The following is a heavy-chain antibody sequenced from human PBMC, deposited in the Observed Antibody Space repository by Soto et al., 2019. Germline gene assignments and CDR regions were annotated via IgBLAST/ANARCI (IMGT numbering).Heavy chain of an antibody. J-gene: IGHJ5*02. Sequence: VESLKISCNASGYIFIDYWIGWVRKMPGKGLEWMGIVYPRDSDTRYSPSFQGQVTISADRSTGTAFLQWRSLKASDTALYYCARPPRPGYSPHLIPWAQGPRVPVSS. CDR3: ARPPRPGYSPHLIP. V-gene: IGHV5-51*01. D-gene: IGHD2-15*01. CDR1: GYIFIDYW. CDR2: VYPRDSDT.